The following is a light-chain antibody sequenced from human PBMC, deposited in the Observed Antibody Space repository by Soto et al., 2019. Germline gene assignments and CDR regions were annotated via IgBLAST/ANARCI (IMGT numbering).Light chain of an antibody. V-gene: IGLV2-14*03. CDR3: SSYTSSSPFSTHV. Sequence: QSALTQPASVSGSPGQSITISCTGTSSDVGGYNYVSWYQHHPGKAPKLMIYDVSNRPSGVSNRFSGSKSGNTASLIISGLQAEDEADYYCSSYTSSSPFSTHVFGTGTKVTDL. CDR2: DVS. J-gene: IGLJ1*01. CDR1: SSDVGGYNY.